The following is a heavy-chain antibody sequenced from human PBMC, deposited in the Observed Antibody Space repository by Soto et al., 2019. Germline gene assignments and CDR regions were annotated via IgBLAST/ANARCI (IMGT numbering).Heavy chain of an antibody. CDR1: GVSISSSSYY. D-gene: IGHD2-15*01. Sequence: QLQLQESGPGLVKPSEPLSLTCSVSGVSISSSSYYWGWIRQPPGKGLEWIGSIYSSGTTYYNPSLKSRVTISVDTSKNQFSLKLSSVTAADTAVYHCARHGGRDCGGGSCSPDWFDPWGQGTLVTVSS. CDR2: IYSSGTT. V-gene: IGHV4-39*01. J-gene: IGHJ5*02. CDR3: ARHGGRDCGGGSCSPDWFDP.